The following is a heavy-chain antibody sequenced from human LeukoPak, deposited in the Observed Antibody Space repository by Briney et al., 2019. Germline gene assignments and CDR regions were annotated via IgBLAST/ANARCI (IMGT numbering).Heavy chain of an antibody. V-gene: IGHV4-39*01. Sequence: SETLSLTCTVSGGSISSSSYYWGWIRQPPGKGLEWIGSIYYSGSTYYSPSLKSRVTISVDTSKNQFSLKPSSVTAADTAVYYCATQAYYYYYMDVWGKGTTVTVSS. J-gene: IGHJ6*03. CDR1: GGSISSSSYY. CDR3: ATQAYYYYYMDV. CDR2: IYYSGST.